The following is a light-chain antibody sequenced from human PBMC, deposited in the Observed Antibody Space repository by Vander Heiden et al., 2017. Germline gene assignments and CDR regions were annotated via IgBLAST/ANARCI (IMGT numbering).Light chain of an antibody. V-gene: IGKV1-39*01. CDR3: QQSYTNSWT. J-gene: IGKJ1*01. CDR1: QSISSY. CDR2: GAS. Sequence: DIQMTQSPSSLSASVGDRVTITCRASQSISSYLNWYQQKPGKAPKLLIYGASSLQSGVPSRFSGSRSGTDFTLTVSSLQPEDSASYYCQQSYTNSWTFGQGTKVEI.